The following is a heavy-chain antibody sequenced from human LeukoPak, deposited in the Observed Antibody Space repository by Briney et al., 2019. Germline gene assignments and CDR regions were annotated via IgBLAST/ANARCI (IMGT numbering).Heavy chain of an antibody. J-gene: IGHJ4*02. D-gene: IGHD6-19*01. V-gene: IGHV3-23*01. CDR3: AKDRSSSGWRFDY. Sequence: GGSLRLSCAASGFTFSSYAMSWVRQAPGKGLEWVSAIRGSDDSTFYADSGKGRFTISRDNSKNTLYLQMNSLRAEDTAVYYCAKDRSSSGWRFDYWGQGTLVTVSS. CDR2: IRGSDDST. CDR1: GFTFSSYA.